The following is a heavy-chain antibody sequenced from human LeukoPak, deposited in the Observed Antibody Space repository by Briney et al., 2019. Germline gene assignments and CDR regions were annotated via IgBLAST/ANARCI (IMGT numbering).Heavy chain of an antibody. D-gene: IGHD3-22*01. Sequence: GGSLRLSCVASGFTFSTYAMHWFRQAPGKGLEWAAVFTYDGSDTYYADSVKGRFTISRDNSKSTLFLQMNSLRAEDTAVYYCAREGGDSSGNGFDIWGQGTMVTVSS. CDR2: FTYDGSDT. CDR1: GFTFSTYA. J-gene: IGHJ3*02. CDR3: AREGGDSSGNGFDI. V-gene: IGHV3-30*04.